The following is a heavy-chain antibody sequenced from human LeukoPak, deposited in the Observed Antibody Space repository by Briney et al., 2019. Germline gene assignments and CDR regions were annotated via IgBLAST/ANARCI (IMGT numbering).Heavy chain of an antibody. CDR3: ARDVTTLTSRSAFDI. CDR1: GLSMKTSHY. CDR2: IIHSGNT. Sequence: PSETLSLTCTVSGLSMKTSHYWGWIRQPPGKGLEWIGGIIHSGNTYYNPSLKTRVSFSMDTSMNQFSLKFNSVTAVDTAVYYCARDVTTLTSRSAFDIWGQGTMVIVSS. D-gene: IGHD1-14*01. V-gene: IGHV4-38-2*02. J-gene: IGHJ3*02.